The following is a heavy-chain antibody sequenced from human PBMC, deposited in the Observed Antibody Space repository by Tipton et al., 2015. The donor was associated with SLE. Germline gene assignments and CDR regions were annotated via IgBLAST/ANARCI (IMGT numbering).Heavy chain of an antibody. CDR2: IYYSGST. J-gene: IGHJ3*02. D-gene: IGHD7-27*01. Sequence: TLSLTCTVSGGSISSSSYYWGWIRQPPGKGLEWIGSIYYSGSTYYNPSLKSRVTISVDTSKNQFSLKLSSVTAADTAVYYCARGERLGPLDIWGQGTMVTVSS. CDR3: ARGERLGPLDI. CDR1: GGSISSSSYY. V-gene: IGHV4-39*07.